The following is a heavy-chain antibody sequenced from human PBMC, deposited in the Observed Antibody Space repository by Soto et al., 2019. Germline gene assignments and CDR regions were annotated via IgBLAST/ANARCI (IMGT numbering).Heavy chain of an antibody. CDR2: IIPIFGTA. CDR3: ARSMSPLGYCSGGSCYPPFDP. CDR1: GGTFSSYA. J-gene: IGHJ5*02. Sequence: ASVKVSCKASGGTFSSYAISWVRQAPGQGLEWMGGIIPIFGTANYAQKFQGRVTITADESTSTAYMELSSLRSEDTAVYYCARSMSPLGYCSGGSCYPPFDPWGQGTLVTVSS. V-gene: IGHV1-69*13. D-gene: IGHD2-15*01.